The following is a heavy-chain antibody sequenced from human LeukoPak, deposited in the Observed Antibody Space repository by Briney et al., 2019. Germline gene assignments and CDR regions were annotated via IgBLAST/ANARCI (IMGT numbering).Heavy chain of an antibody. CDR3: AKGGSQGGSYLFDY. V-gene: IGHV3-30*02. CDR1: GFTFSSYG. Sequence: GGSLRLSSAASGFTFSSYGMHWVRQAPGKGLEWVAFIRYDGSNKYYADSVKGRFTISRDNSKNALYLQMNSLRAEDTAVYYCAKGGSQGGSYLFDYWGQGTLVTVSS. J-gene: IGHJ4*02. D-gene: IGHD1-26*01. CDR2: IRYDGSNK.